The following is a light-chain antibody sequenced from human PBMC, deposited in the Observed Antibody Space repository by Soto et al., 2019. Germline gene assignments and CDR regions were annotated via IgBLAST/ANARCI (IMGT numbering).Light chain of an antibody. Sequence: VLTQFPATLSLSPGERATLSCRASQSVRGNLAWYQQKPGQAPRLLIYDSSTRAAGIPLRFSGTGSGTDFTLTVTSLQSEDFAVYFCQQYNHWPPLTFGGGTKVDIK. CDR1: QSVRGN. CDR3: QQYNHWPPLT. V-gene: IGKV3-15*01. CDR2: DSS. J-gene: IGKJ4*01.